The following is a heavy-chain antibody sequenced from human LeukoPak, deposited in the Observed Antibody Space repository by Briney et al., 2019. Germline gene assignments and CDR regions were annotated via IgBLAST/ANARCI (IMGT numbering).Heavy chain of an antibody. Sequence: PSETLSLTCAVYGGSFRGYYWSWIRQPPGKGLEWIGEINHSGSTNYNPSLKSRVTISVDTSKNQFSLKLSSVTAADTAVYYCARGGAPLVRGVKTGNWFDPWGQGTLVTVSS. CDR1: GGSFRGYY. D-gene: IGHD3-10*01. CDR3: ARGGAPLVRGVKTGNWFDP. J-gene: IGHJ5*02. CDR2: INHSGST. V-gene: IGHV4-34*01.